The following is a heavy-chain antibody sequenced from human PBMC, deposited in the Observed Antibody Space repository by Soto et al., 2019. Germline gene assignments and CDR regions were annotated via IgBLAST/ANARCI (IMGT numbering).Heavy chain of an antibody. J-gene: IGHJ4*02. CDR1: GFTFDDYA. CDR2: ISWNSGSI. D-gene: IGHD2-2*01. V-gene: IGHV3-9*01. CDR3: AKGGQLLVEGGGY. Sequence: EVQLVESGGGLVQPGRSLRLSCAASGFTFDDYAMHWVRQAPGKGLEWVSGISWNSGSIGYADSVKGRFTISRDNAKNYLYRQMNSLRAEDTALYYCAKGGQLLVEGGGYWGQGTLVTVSS.